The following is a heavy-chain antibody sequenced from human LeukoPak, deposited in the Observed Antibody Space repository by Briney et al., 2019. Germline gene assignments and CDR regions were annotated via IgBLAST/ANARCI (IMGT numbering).Heavy chain of an antibody. CDR1: GFTFSSYG. CDR3: AKSRQQWLVRDAFDI. CDR2: ISGSGGST. Sequence: PGGTLRLSCAASGFTFSSYGMSWVRQAPGKGLEWVSAISGSGGSTYYADSVKGRFTISRDNSKNTLYLQMNSLRAEDTAVYYCAKSRQQWLVRDAFDIWGQGTMVTVSS. J-gene: IGHJ3*02. V-gene: IGHV3-23*01. D-gene: IGHD6-19*01.